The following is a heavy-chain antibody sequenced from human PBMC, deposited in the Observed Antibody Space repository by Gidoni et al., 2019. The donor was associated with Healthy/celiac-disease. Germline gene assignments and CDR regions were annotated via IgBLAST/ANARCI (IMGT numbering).Heavy chain of an antibody. D-gene: IGHD3-22*01. CDR2: ISSSSSYI. Sequence: EVQLVESGGGLVKPGGSLRLSCAASGFPFSSYSMNWGRQAPGKGLEWVSSISSSSSYIDYADSVKGRFTISRDNAKNSLYLQMNSLRAEDTAVYYCARDQYYYDSSGYYWYAFDIWGQGTMVTVSS. CDR3: ARDQYYYDSSGYYWYAFDI. V-gene: IGHV3-21*01. CDR1: GFPFSSYS. J-gene: IGHJ3*02.